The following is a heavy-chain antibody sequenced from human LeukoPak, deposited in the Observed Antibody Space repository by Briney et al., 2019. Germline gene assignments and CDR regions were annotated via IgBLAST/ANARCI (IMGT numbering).Heavy chain of an antibody. V-gene: IGHV3-53*01. J-gene: IGHJ4*02. CDR3: AKIGAAGTVVDY. D-gene: IGHD6-13*01. CDR1: GFTVSSNY. CDR2: IYSGGST. Sequence: PGGSLRLSCAASGFTVSSNYMSWVRQAPGKGLEWVSVIYSGGSTYYADSVKGQFAISRDNSKSTLYLQMNSLRAEDTAVYYCAKIGAAGTVVDYWGQGTLVTVSS.